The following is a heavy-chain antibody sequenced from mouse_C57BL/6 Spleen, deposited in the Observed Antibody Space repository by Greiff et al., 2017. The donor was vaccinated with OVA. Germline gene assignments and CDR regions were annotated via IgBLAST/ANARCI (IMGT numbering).Heavy chain of an antibody. CDR3: ARYGNGLFDY. Sequence: QVQLQQSGAELARPGASVKLSCKASGYTFTSYGISWVKQRTGQGLEWIGEIYPRSGNTYYNEKFKGKATLTADKSSSTAYMELRSLTSEDSAVYFCARYGNGLFDYWGQGTTLTVSS. CDR1: GYTFTSYG. V-gene: IGHV1-81*01. J-gene: IGHJ2*01. CDR2: IYPRSGNT. D-gene: IGHD2-1*01.